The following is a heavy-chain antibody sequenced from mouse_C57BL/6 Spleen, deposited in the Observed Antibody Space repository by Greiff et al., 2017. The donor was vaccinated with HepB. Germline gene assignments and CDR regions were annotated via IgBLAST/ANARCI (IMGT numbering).Heavy chain of an antibody. Sequence: QVQLQQSGAELVRPGASVTLSCKASGFTFTDYEMHWVKQTPVHGLEWIGAIDPETGGTAYNSKFQGKAILTADKSSSTAYIELRSLTSEDSAVYYCTRNSIVTTGLFDYWGQGTTLTVSS. J-gene: IGHJ2*01. CDR1: GFTFTDYE. CDR2: IDPETGGT. CDR3: TRNSIVTTGLFDY. V-gene: IGHV1-15*01. D-gene: IGHD2-12*01.